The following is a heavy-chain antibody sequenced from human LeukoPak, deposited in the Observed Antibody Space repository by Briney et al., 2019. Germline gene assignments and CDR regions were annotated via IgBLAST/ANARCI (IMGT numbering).Heavy chain of an antibody. CDR2: INSDGSWT. CDR3: VSFYETY. J-gene: IGHJ4*02. D-gene: IGHD2/OR15-2a*01. CDR1: GNYW. V-gene: IGHV3-74*01. Sequence: EGSLRLSCAASGNYWMHWVRQAPGKGLVWVSHINSDGSWTSYADSVKGRFTISKDNAKNTVYLQMNNLRAEDTAVYYCVSFYETYWGRGTLVTVSS.